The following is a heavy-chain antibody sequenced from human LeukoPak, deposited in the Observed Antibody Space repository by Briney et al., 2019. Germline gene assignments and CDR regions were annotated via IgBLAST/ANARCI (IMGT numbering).Heavy chain of an antibody. D-gene: IGHD2-2*01. CDR1: GGSISSYY. CDR3: ARHCSSTSCYSKWAFDI. J-gene: IGHJ3*02. CDR2: IYYSGST. V-gene: IGHV4-59*08. Sequence: SETLSLTCTVSGGSISSYYWSWIRQPPGKGLEWIGYIYYSGSTNYNPSLKSRVTISVDTSKDQFSLKLSSVTAADTAVYYCARHCSSTSCYSKWAFDIWGQGTMVTVSS.